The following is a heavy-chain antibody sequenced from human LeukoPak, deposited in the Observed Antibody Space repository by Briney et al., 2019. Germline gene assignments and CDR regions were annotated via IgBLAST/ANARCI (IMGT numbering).Heavy chain of an antibody. V-gene: IGHV4-59*01. CDR3: GRGGYYGSGNDFRFDP. Sequence: SETLSLTCTVSGGSISSYYWSWIRQPPGKGLGCMGYILYTGSTNYNPSLKSRVTISVETSKYQFSLKLKSVTAADTAVYYCGRGGYYGSGNDFRFDPWGQGTLVTVSS. D-gene: IGHD3-10*01. J-gene: IGHJ5*02. CDR2: ILYTGST. CDR1: GGSISSYY.